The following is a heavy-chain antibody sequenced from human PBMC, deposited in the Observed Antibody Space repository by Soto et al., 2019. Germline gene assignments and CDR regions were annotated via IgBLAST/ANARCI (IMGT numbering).Heavy chain of an antibody. D-gene: IGHD3-3*01. CDR3: ARVDGSGYDFWSGSSPRHFYGMDV. J-gene: IGHJ6*02. Sequence: PGGSLRLSCAASGFIFSNYWMNWVRQAPGKGLEWVANIKQDGSEKNYVDSVRGRFTISRDNAKLYLQMNSLGAEDTAVYYCARVDGSGYDFWSGSSPRHFYGMDVWGQGTTVTVSS. V-gene: IGHV3-7*01. CDR2: IKQDGSEK. CDR1: GFIFSNYW.